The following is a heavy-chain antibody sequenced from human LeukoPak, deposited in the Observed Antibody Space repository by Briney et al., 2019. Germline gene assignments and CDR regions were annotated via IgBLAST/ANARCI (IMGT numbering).Heavy chain of an antibody. V-gene: IGHV4-59*12. J-gene: IGHJ4*02. CDR2: IYYSGST. CDR3: ARDPRPHYYGSGSYAGGKNYFDY. D-gene: IGHD3-10*01. Sequence: ASETLSLTCTVSGGSISSYYWSWIRQPPGKGLEWIGYIYYSGSTKYNPSLKSRVTISVDTSKNQFSLKLSSVTAADTAVYYCARDPRPHYYGSGSYAGGKNYFDYWGQGTLVTVSS. CDR1: GGSISSYY.